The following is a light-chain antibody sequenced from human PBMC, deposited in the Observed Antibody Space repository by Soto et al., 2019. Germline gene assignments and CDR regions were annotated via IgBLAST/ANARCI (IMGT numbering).Light chain of an antibody. V-gene: IGLV2-11*01. Sequence: QYALTQPRSVSGSPGQSVTISCTGTSSDVGAYNYVSWYQQHPGKAPKLMIYDVSKWPSGVPDRFSGSKSGNTASLTISGLQAEDEADYYCSSYAGSNTWVFGGGTKLTVL. CDR2: DVS. CDR1: SSDVGAYNY. J-gene: IGLJ3*02. CDR3: SSYAGSNTWV.